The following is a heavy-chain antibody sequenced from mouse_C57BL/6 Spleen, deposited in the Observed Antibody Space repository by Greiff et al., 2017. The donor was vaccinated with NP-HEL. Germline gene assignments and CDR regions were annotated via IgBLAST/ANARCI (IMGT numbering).Heavy chain of an antibody. CDR3: APAPYDYDGPWFAY. Sequence: EVQLVESGGGLVKPGGSLKLSCAASGFTFSDSGMHWVRQAPEKRLEWVAYISRGSSTIYYADTVKGRFTISRDKAKNTLFLQMTSLRSEDTAMYYCAPAPYDYDGPWFAYWGQGTLVTVSA. D-gene: IGHD2-4*01. V-gene: IGHV5-17*01. CDR1: GFTFSDSG. CDR2: ISRGSSTI. J-gene: IGHJ3*01.